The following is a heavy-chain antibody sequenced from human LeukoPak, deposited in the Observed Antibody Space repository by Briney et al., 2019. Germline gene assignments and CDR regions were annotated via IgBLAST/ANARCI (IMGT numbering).Heavy chain of an antibody. V-gene: IGHV4-61*02. CDR1: GGSINSGNYY. CDR3: ARDLDYPPYNWFDP. CDR2: IYTSGST. J-gene: IGHJ5*02. Sequence: PSETLSLTCTVSGGSINSGNYYWSWIRQPAGKGLEWIGRIYTSGSTNYNPSLKGRVTVSLDTSKNQFSLKLSSVTAADTAVYYSARDLDYPPYNWFDPWGQGTLVTVSS. D-gene: IGHD4-11*01.